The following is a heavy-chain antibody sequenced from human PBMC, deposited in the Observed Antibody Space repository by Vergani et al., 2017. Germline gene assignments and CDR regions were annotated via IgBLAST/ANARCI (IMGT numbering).Heavy chain of an antibody. J-gene: IGHJ4*02. V-gene: IGHV4-39*01. D-gene: IGHD6-19*01. CDR1: GGSFFNSRYY. CDR3: ARHIAVAGLDY. Sequence: QVQLQESGPGLVKPSGTLSLTCSVTGGSFFNSRYYWGWIRQPPGKGLEWIGSMDYNGRAYYTPSLKSRVTISVDTSKNQFSLKLSSVTAADTAVYYCARHIAVAGLDYWGQGTLVTVSS. CDR2: MDYNGRA.